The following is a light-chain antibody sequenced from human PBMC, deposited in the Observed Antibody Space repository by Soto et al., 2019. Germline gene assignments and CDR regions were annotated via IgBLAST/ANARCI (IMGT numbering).Light chain of an antibody. CDR3: QQYYSFRLT. J-gene: IGKJ4*01. CDR2: DAS. Sequence: DIQMTQSPSTLSASVLDRVTITCRASQFVSNCLAWYQQKPGRAPRLLIYDASNLETGVPSRFTGSGSGTEFSLTITGLQPDDSATYYCQQYYSFRLTFGRVTSVEIK. V-gene: IGKV1-5*01. CDR1: QFVSNC.